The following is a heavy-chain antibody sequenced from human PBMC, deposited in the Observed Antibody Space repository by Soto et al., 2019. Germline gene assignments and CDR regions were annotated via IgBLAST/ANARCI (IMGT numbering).Heavy chain of an antibody. Sequence: QVQLVQSGAEVKKPGSSVKVSCKASGGTFSSYAISWVRQAPGQGLEWMGGIIPIFGTANYAKKFQGRVTITADKPTSTTYMELSSLRSEDTAVYYCAMTYYYDSSGYYYFDYWGQGTLVTVSS. V-gene: IGHV1-69*06. CDR1: GGTFSSYA. CDR3: AMTYYYDSSGYYYFDY. J-gene: IGHJ4*02. CDR2: IIPIFGTA. D-gene: IGHD3-22*01.